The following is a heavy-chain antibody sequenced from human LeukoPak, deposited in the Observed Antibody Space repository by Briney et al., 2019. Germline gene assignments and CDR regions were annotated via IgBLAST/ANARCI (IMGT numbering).Heavy chain of an antibody. D-gene: IGHD2-2*02. Sequence: GGSLRLSCAASGFTFSSYSMNWVRQAPGKGLEWFSYISSSSSTIYYADSVKGRFTISRDNAKNSLYLQMNSLRAEDTAVYYCARDSPAAIDYWGQGTLVTVSS. CDR2: ISSSSSTI. J-gene: IGHJ4*02. V-gene: IGHV3-48*01. CDR1: GFTFSSYS. CDR3: ARDSPAAIDY.